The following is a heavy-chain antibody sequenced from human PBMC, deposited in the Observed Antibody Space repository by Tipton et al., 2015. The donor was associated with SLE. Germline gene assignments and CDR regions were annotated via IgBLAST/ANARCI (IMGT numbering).Heavy chain of an antibody. CDR1: GGSISSSSYY. V-gene: IGHV4-39*07. Sequence: TLSLTCTVSGGSISSSSYYWGWIRQPPGKGLEWIGSIYYSGSTYYNPSLKSRVTMSVDTSKNQFSLKLSSVTAADTAVYYCARDGYSSSGYFDYWGQGTLVTVSS. D-gene: IGHD6-13*01. CDR2: IYYSGST. J-gene: IGHJ4*02. CDR3: ARDGYSSSGYFDY.